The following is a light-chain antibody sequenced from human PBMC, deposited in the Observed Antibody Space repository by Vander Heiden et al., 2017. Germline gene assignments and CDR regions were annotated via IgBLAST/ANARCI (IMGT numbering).Light chain of an antibody. J-gene: IGKJ4*01. Sequence: AIRITQSPSSLSASTGDRVTITCRASQGISSYLAWYQQKPGKAPKLLIYAASTLQRGVTSSFSASGYGTDFTLTISCRKSEDFATYYCQQYDSYPRITFGGGTRLEMK. CDR2: AAS. CDR1: QGISSY. CDR3: QQYDSYPRIT. V-gene: IGKV1-8*01.